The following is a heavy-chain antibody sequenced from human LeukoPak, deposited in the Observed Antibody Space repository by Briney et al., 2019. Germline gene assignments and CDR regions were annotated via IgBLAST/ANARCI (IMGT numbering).Heavy chain of an antibody. CDR3: VRASIFGVNWFDP. V-gene: IGHV3-74*01. CDR1: GFTFSTYW. CDR2: INTDGSST. J-gene: IGHJ5*02. Sequence: PGGSLRLSCSVSGFTFSTYWMHWVRQAPGKGLVWVSRINTDGSSTTYADSVKGRFTISRDNAKNTLYLQMNSLRAEDTAVYYCVRASIFGVNWFDPWGQGTLVTVSS. D-gene: IGHD3-3*01.